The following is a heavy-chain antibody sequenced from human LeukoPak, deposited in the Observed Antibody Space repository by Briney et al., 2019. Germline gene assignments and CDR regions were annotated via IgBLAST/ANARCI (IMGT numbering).Heavy chain of an antibody. CDR1: GFTFSSYS. CDR3: ARDKQLVQGGGVY. CDR2: ISSSSYI. Sequence: PGGSLRLSCAASGFTFSSYSMNWVRQAPGKGLEWVSSISSSSYIYYADSVKGRFTISRDNAKNSLYLQMNSLRAEDTAVYYCARDKQLVQGGGVYWGQGTLVTVSS. V-gene: IGHV3-21*01. J-gene: IGHJ4*02. D-gene: IGHD6-6*01.